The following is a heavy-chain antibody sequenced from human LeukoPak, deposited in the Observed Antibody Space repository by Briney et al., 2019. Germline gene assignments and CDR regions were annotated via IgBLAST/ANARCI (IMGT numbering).Heavy chain of an antibody. D-gene: IGHD6-13*01. Sequence: ASVKVSCKASGYTFTSYGISWVRQAPGQGLEWMGWISAYNGNTNYAQKLQGRVTMTTDTSTSTAYMELRSLRSDDTAVYYCARGGPIAAAGTGNWFDPWGQGTLATVSS. V-gene: IGHV1-18*01. CDR2: ISAYNGNT. J-gene: IGHJ5*02. CDR3: ARGGPIAAAGTGNWFDP. CDR1: GYTFTSYG.